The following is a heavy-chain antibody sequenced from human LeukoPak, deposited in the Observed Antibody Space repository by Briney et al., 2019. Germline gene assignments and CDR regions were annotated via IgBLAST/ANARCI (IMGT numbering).Heavy chain of an antibody. D-gene: IGHD3-10*01. CDR3: ARGEYYYGSGSPYFDY. CDR1: GFTFSDYY. V-gene: IGHV3-11*01. Sequence: GGSLRLSCAASGFTFSDYYMSWIRQAPGKGLEWVSSVKGRFTISRDNAMNSLYLQMSSLRAEDTAVYYCARGEYYYGSGSPYFDYWGQGTLVTVSS. J-gene: IGHJ4*02.